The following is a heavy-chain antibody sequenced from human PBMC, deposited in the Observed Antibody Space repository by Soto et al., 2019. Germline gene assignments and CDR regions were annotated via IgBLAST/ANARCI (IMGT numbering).Heavy chain of an antibody. D-gene: IGHD4-4*01. J-gene: IGHJ1*01. CDR1: GGTFSTYP. Sequence: QVQLVQSGAEVKKPGSSVKVSCKASGGTFSTYPISWVRQAPGQGLEWMGGINPIFGTANYAQKLQGRVTTPADESTPTAYMQLSSLSSADPAFYSCARLRASNSEAYQHWGQGTLVTVSS. V-gene: IGHV1-69*12. CDR2: INPIFGTA. CDR3: ARLRASNSEAYQH.